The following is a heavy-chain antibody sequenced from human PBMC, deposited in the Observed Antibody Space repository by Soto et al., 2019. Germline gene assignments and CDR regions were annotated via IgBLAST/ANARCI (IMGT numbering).Heavy chain of an antibody. CDR3: ATSGYYPLFYYYYYYMDV. Sequence: QVQLVQSGAEVKKPGSSVKVSCKAYGGTFSSYTMSWVRQAPGQGLERMGRIIPILGIANYAQKFQGRVTITADKSTSTAYMELSSLRAEDTAVYYCATSGYYPLFYYYYYYMDVWGKGTTVTVSS. CDR2: IIPILGIA. J-gene: IGHJ6*03. D-gene: IGHD5-12*01. V-gene: IGHV1-69*02. CDR1: GGTFSSYT.